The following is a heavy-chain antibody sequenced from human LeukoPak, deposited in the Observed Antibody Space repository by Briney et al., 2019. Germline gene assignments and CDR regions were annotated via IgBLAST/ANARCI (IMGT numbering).Heavy chain of an antibody. V-gene: IGHV3-23*01. J-gene: IGHJ3*02. Sequence: GESLRLSCAASEFTFSVFSMTWVRQAPGKGLEWVSSIYGSGSKIFYADSVKGRFTISRDSSKSTLYLQMNGLRVEDTALYFCAKDRVPDNSWSFDKWGQGTMVIVSA. D-gene: IGHD6-13*01. CDR1: EFTFSVFS. CDR3: AKDRVPDNSWSFDK. CDR2: IYGSGSKI.